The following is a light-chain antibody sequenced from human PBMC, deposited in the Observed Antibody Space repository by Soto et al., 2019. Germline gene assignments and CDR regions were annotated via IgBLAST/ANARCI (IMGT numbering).Light chain of an antibody. Sequence: IVMTQSPATLSVSPGERATLSCRASQSVSTNLAWYQQKPGQAPRLLIHGASTRATGIPGRFSGSGSGTEFTLTISSLQSEDFAVYYCQQYNNWPRTFGQGTKVEIK. CDR2: GAS. CDR1: QSVSTN. CDR3: QQYNNWPRT. J-gene: IGKJ1*01. V-gene: IGKV3-15*01.